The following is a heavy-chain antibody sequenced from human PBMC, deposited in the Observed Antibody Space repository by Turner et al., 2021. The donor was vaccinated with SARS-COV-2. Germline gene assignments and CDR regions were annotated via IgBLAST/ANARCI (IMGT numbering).Heavy chain of an antibody. Sequence: QVRLVGSGGGVVQPGRSLRLSCLALGFTFSGHGMHRVRQGPGKGLEWVAAISYDGSSKFYADFVKGRFTISRDDSSNTVYVEINSLRPEDTAVFYCAKDDGGLATTTYGMDVWGQGTTVTVSS. CDR2: ISYDGSSK. CDR3: AKDDGGLATTTYGMDV. D-gene: IGHD3-16*01. V-gene: IGHV3-30*18. J-gene: IGHJ6*02. CDR1: GFTFSGHG.